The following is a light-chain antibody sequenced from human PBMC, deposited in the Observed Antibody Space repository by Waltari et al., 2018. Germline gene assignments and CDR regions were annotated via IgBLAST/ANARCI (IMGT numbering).Light chain of an antibody. V-gene: IGKV3-15*01. CDR3: QQYDNWPLL. CDR2: GAS. Sequence: EIVMTQSPAPLSVSPGQRATLPCRASQSVSSSLAWYQQNPGQAPRLLFYGASIRATGIPVRFSGSGSGTDFTLTIDSVQSEDFAVYYCQQYDNWPLLFGQGTKVEIK. CDR1: QSVSSS. J-gene: IGKJ1*01.